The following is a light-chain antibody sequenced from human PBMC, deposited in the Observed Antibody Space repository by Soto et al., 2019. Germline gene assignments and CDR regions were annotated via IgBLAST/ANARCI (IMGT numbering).Light chain of an antibody. CDR3: SSYTSSNTYV. Sequence: QSALTQPPSVSGSPGQSVAISCTGTGSDVGSYNRVSWYQQPPGTAPKVMIYEVSNRPSGVPDRFSGSKSGNTASLTIFGLQAEYEADYYCSSYTSSNTYVFGTGTKLTVL. CDR2: EVS. V-gene: IGLV2-18*02. CDR1: GSDVGSYNR. J-gene: IGLJ1*01.